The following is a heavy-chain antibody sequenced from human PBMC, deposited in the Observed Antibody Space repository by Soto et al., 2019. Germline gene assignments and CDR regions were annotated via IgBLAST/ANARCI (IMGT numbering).Heavy chain of an antibody. CDR1: GFTFSSYG. D-gene: IGHD2-15*01. CDR2: IWYDGSNK. Sequence: QVQLVESGGGVVQPGRSLRLSCAASGFTFSSYGMHWVRQAPGKGLEWVAVIWYDGSNKYYADSVKGRFTISIDNSRNTLYLQMNSLRDEDTAVYYCVSDLGYCSGGSCPRLGIIDYWGQGTLVTVSS. CDR3: VSDLGYCSGGSCPRLGIIDY. V-gene: IGHV3-33*01. J-gene: IGHJ4*02.